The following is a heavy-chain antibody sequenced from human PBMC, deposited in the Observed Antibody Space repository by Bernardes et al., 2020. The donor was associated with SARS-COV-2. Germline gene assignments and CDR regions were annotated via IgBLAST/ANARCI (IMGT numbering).Heavy chain of an antibody. D-gene: IGHD3-10*01. CDR1: GGTFSSYA. J-gene: IGHJ6*02. Sequence: SVKVSCMASGGTFSSYAISWVRQAPGQGLEWMGRIIPILGIANYAQKFQGRVTITADKSTSTAYMELSSLRSEDTAMYYCARGITMVRGVIIPSYGMDVWGQGTTVTVSS. V-gene: IGHV1-69*04. CDR2: IIPILGIA. CDR3: ARGITMVRGVIIPSYGMDV.